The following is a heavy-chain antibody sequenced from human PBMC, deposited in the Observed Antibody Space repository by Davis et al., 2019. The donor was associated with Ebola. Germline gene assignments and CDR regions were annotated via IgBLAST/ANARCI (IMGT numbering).Heavy chain of an antibody. J-gene: IGHJ5*02. D-gene: IGHD6-13*01. V-gene: IGHV3-7*01. CDR1: GFTFSSYW. CDR3: ARVGYRSSPDFWWFDP. CDR2: IKQDGSEK. Sequence: GGSLRLSCAASGFTFSSYWMSWVRQAPGKGLEWVANIKQDGSEKYYVDSVKGRFTISRDNAKNSLYLQMNSLRAEDTAVYYCARVGYRSSPDFWWFDPWGQGTLVTVSS.